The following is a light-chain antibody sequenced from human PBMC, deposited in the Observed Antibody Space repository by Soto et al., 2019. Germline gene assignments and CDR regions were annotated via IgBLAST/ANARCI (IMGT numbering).Light chain of an antibody. CDR1: QTIWGG. CDR3: QQYNSHVKT. J-gene: IGKJ1*01. CDR2: DAS. V-gene: IGKV1-5*01. Sequence: DIQMTQSPSTLSGSLGESVTLTCRASQTIWGGLAWYQQKPGKAPKLLIYDASSLQSGVPSRFSGSGSETEFTLTISSLQPDDLATYYCQQYNSHVKTFGQGTKVDIK.